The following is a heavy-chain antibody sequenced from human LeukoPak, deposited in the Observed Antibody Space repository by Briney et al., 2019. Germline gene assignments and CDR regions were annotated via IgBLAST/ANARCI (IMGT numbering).Heavy chain of an antibody. CDR3: AGPSFDY. Sequence: SETLSLTCTVPGGSISSSSYYWSWIRQPPGKGLEWIGEINHSGSTNYNPSLKSRVTISVDTSKNQFSLKLSSVTAADTAVYYCAGPSFDYWGQGTLVTVSS. J-gene: IGHJ4*02. V-gene: IGHV4-39*07. CDR2: INHSGST. CDR1: GGSISSSSYY.